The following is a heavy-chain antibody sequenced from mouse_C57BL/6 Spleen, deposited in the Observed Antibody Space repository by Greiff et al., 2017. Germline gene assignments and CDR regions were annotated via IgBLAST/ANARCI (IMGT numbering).Heavy chain of an antibody. D-gene: IGHD1-1*01. V-gene: IGHV1-81*01. CDR2: IYPRSGNT. CDR3: ASLITTVVATPFDY. CDR1: GYTFTSYG. Sequence: VQLQQSGAELARPGASVKLSCKASGYTFTSYGISWVTQRTGQGLEWIGEIYPRSGNTYYNEKFKGKATLTAYKSSSTAYMELRSLTSEDSAVYFCASLITTVVATPFDYWGQGTTLTVSS. J-gene: IGHJ2*01.